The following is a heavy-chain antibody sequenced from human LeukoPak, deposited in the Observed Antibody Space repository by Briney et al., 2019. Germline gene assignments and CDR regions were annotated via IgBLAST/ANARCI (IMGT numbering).Heavy chain of an antibody. Sequence: SETLSLTCTVSGSSIINAYYWGWIRQPPGQGLEWIGNIYHSGTTYYNPSLKSRVTVSADTSKNQFSLKLSSVTAADTAVYYCARGGYSYGYYFDYWGQGTLVTVSS. CDR3: ARGGYSYGYYFDY. D-gene: IGHD5-18*01. CDR1: GSSIINAYY. V-gene: IGHV4-38-2*02. CDR2: IYHSGTT. J-gene: IGHJ4*02.